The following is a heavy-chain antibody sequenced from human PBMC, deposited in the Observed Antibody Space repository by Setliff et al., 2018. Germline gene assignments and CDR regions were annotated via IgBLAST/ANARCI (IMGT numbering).Heavy chain of an antibody. CDR1: GFTFSAHS. J-gene: IGHJ3*02. CDR3: ASAGHSGSWFPFDAFHI. D-gene: IGHD6-13*01. V-gene: IGHV3-21*01. Sequence: LRLSCAASGFTFSAHSMNWVRQAPGKGLEWVSSISRSSTYIYYADSMKGRFTISRDNAKNSLYLQMNSLRAEDTAVYYCASAGHSGSWFPFDAFHIWGQGTMVTVSS. CDR2: ISRSSTYI.